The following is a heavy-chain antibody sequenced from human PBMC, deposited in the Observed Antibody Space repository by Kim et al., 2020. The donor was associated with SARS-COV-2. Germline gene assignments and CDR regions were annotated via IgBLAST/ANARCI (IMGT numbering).Heavy chain of an antibody. Sequence: PSLKSRVTISVDTSKNQFSLKLSSVTAADTAVYYCARAGGYDILTGYTDYWGQGTLVTVSS. D-gene: IGHD3-9*01. J-gene: IGHJ4*02. V-gene: IGHV4-34*01. CDR3: ARAGGYDILTGYTDY.